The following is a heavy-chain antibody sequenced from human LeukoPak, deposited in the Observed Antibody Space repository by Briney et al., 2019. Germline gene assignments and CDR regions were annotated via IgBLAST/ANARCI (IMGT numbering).Heavy chain of an antibody. CDR3: AREVYDSSGYYLDY. V-gene: IGHV4-61*02. D-gene: IGHD3-22*01. CDR1: GGSISSGSYY. CDR2: IYTSGST. Sequence: PSETLSLTCTVSGGSISSGSYYWSWIRQPAGKGLEWIGRIYTSGSTNYNPSLKSRVTISVDTSKSQFSLKLSSVTAADTAVYYCAREVYDSSGYYLDYWGQGTLVTVSS. J-gene: IGHJ4*02.